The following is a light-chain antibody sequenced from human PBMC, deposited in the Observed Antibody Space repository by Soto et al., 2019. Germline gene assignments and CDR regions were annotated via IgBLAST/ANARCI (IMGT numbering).Light chain of an antibody. CDR3: QQSYDSPPT. CDR1: QTINNY. V-gene: IGKV1-39*01. CDR2: GAS. Sequence: DIQMTQSPSTLSASPGDRVTITCRASQTINNYLNWYQQKPGKAPKCLIYGASSLQSGVSSRFSCRGSGTDYTLTISSLQHEDFEPYYCQQSYDSPPTFGGGTTVDIK. J-gene: IGKJ4*01.